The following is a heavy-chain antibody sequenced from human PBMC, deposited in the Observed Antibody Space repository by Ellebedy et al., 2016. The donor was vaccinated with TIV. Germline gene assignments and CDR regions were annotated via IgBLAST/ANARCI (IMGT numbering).Heavy chain of an antibody. V-gene: IGHV1-3*01. CDR2: INAGNGNT. D-gene: IGHD5-18*01. Sequence: AASVKVSCKASGYTFTSYAMHWVRQAPGQRLEWMGWINAGNGNTKYSQKFQGRVTMTRDTSTSTVYMELSSLRSEDTAVYYCARGRGNSHDVCDIWGQGTMVTVSS. CDR1: GYTFTSYA. CDR3: ARGRGNSHDVCDI. J-gene: IGHJ3*02.